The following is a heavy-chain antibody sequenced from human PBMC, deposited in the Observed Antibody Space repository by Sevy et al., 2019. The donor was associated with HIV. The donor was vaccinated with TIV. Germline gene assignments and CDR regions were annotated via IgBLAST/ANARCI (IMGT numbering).Heavy chain of an antibody. CDR3: ASRGGDFWNGYNFDH. CDR2: ILFDGRNK. V-gene: IGHV3-30*03. CDR1: GFTFSDFA. J-gene: IGHJ4*02. D-gene: IGHD3-3*01. Sequence: GGSLRLSCAASGFTFSDFAMAWVRQAPGKGLEWVALILFDGRNKYYADSVMGRFTISRDNSKKTLFLEMNGFRHDDTAMYYCASRGGDFWNGYNFDHWGQGTLVTVSS.